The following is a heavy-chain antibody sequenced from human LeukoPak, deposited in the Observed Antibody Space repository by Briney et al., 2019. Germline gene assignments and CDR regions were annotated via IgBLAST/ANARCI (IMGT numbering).Heavy chain of an antibody. CDR2: ISAYNGNT. D-gene: IGHD3-3*01. V-gene: IGHV1-18*01. CDR3: ARDTIFGVVPDWFDP. Sequence: ASVKVSCKASGYTFTSYGISWVRQAPGQGLEWVGWISAYNGNTNYAQKLQGRVTMTTDTSTSTAYMELRSLRSDDTAVYYCARDTIFGVVPDWFDPWGQGTLVTVSS. CDR1: GYTFTSYG. J-gene: IGHJ5*02.